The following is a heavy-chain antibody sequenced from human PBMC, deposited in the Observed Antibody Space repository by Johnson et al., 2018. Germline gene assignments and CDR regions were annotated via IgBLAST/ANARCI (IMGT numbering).Heavy chain of an antibody. CDR3: ARERFGALDI. V-gene: IGHV4-59*01. J-gene: IGHJ3*02. D-gene: IGHD3-10*01. CDR1: GGSISSYY. CDR2: IYYSGST. Sequence: QVQLQESGPGLVKPSETLSLTCTVSGGSISSYYWSWIRQPPGKGLEWIGYIYYSGSTNYNPSLKRRVTISVDTSKNQFSLKLSSVTAADTAVDYCARERFGALDIWGQGTMVTVSS.